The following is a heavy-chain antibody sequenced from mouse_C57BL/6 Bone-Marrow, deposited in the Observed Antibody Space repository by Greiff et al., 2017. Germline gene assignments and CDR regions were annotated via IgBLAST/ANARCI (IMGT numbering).Heavy chain of an antibody. J-gene: IGHJ2*01. CDR2: IYPGGGYT. V-gene: IGHV1-63*01. CDR1: GYTFTNYW. CDR3: ASLDGYSYFDY. D-gene: IGHD2-3*01. Sequence: VQLQESGAELVRPGTSVKMSCKASGYTFTNYWIGWAKQRPGHGLEWIGDIYPGGGYTNYNEKFKGKATLTADKSSSTAYMQCSSLTSEDSAIYYCASLDGYSYFDYWGQGTTLTVSS.